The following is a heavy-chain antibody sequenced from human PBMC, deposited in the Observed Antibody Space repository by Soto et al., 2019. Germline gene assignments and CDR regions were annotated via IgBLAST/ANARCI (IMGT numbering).Heavy chain of an antibody. CDR3: ARIESIARNWFDP. CDR1: GFSFTNYW. Sequence: GESLKISCKGSGFSFTNYWISWVRQMPGKGLEWMGNIDPVDSYANYSPSFQGHVTFSVDTSISTAYLQWSSLKASDTAMYFCARIESIARNWFDPWGQGTLVTVSS. V-gene: IGHV5-10-1*01. J-gene: IGHJ5*02. D-gene: IGHD6-13*01. CDR2: IDPVDSYA.